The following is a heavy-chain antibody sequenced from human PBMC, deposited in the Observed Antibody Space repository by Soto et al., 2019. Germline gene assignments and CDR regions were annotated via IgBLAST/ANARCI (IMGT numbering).Heavy chain of an antibody. J-gene: IGHJ3*02. CDR1: GFTFSSYA. CDR3: AKVGCSPVIAFDI. V-gene: IGHV3-23*01. Sequence: QVMESGGALVQPGGSLRLSCAVSGFTFSSYAMSWVRQAPGKGPEWVSAVSPSGTNTYYADSVEGRFTISRDNSKNTRYLQVTSLRANDTAVYFCAKVGCSPVIAFDIWGQGTMVTVSS. CDR2: VSPSGTNT. D-gene: IGHD2-21*01.